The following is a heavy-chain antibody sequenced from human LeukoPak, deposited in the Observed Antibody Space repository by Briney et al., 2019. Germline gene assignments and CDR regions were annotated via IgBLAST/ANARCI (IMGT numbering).Heavy chain of an antibody. CDR2: INPNSGGT. V-gene: IGHV1-2*02. D-gene: IGHD3-3*01. CDR1: GYTFTGYY. Sequence: ASVKVSCKASGYTFTGYYMHWVRQAPGQGLEWMGWINPNSGGTNYAQKSQGRVTMTRDTSISTAYMELSRLRSDDTAVYYCARDGIRFLEWLGGWFDPWGQGTLVTVSS. J-gene: IGHJ5*02. CDR3: ARDGIRFLEWLGGWFDP.